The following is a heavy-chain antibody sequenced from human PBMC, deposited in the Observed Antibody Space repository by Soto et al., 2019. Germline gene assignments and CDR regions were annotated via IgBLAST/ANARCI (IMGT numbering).Heavy chain of an antibody. CDR2: IYTGWSC. J-gene: IGHJ6*02. CDR1: GDSIRNYF. Sequence: QVQLQESGPGQVKPSETLSLTCTVSGDSIRNYFCSWIREPPRPGLEWVGRIYTGWSCNYNPSLKSRLIMAVDTSKKQVSMNMRSVTAADTAVYYCAIDTGNSMNENYYNGIDVWGRGTPVTVSS. CDR3: AIDTGNSMNENYYNGIDV. D-gene: IGHD3-22*01. V-gene: IGHV4-4*07.